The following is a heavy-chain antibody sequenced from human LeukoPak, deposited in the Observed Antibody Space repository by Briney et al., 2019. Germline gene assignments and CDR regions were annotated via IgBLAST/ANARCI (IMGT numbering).Heavy chain of an antibody. J-gene: IGHJ4*02. V-gene: IGHV3-53*01. CDR2: IYPGGDS. CDR3: ARLNFGDVY. CDR1: GFNVGSKH. Sequence: GGSLRLSCAASGFNVGSKHMTWVRQAPGKGLEWVSGIYPGGDSYYADSLKGRFIISRDISKNTVFLQMNSLRDEDTAVYYCARLNFGDVYWGQGALVTVSS. D-gene: IGHD2-21*01.